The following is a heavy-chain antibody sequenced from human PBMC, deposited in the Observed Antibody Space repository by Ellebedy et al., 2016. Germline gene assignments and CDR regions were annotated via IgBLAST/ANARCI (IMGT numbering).Heavy chain of an antibody. CDR2: IYYSGST. Sequence: SETLSLTCTVPGGSISSYYWSWIRRPPGKGLEWIGYIYYSGSTNYNPSLKSRVTISVDTSKNQFSLKLSSVTAADTAVYYCARGWNPYYFDYWGQGTLVTVSS. J-gene: IGHJ4*02. V-gene: IGHV4-59*01. CDR1: GGSISSYY. D-gene: IGHD1-1*01. CDR3: ARGWNPYYFDY.